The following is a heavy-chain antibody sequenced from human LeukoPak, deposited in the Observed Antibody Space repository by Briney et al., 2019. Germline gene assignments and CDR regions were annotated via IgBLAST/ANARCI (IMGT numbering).Heavy chain of an antibody. CDR3: AREQPAGSTDY. V-gene: IGHV3-64*01. J-gene: IGHJ4*02. Sequence: PGGSLRLSCAASGFVFNTYSMHWVRQAPGKGLECASAISGDGGSTYYANSVKGRFTISRDNSKNTLYLQMGSLRPDDTALYYCAREQPAGSTDYWGQGTLVTVSS. D-gene: IGHD2-2*01. CDR1: GFVFNTYS. CDR2: ISGDGGST.